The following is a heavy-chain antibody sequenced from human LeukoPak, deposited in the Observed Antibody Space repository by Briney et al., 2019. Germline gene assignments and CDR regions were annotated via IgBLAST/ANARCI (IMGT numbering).Heavy chain of an antibody. J-gene: IGHJ1*01. Sequence: GGSLRLSCTASGFRFGDFAVTWVRQAPGKGLEWVGFIRSQTYGGTTEYAASVKGRFTVSRDDSKSVAYLQMNSLQTEDTALYYCVRDDGSQHDVWGGYWPWGQGTLVTVSS. CDR1: GFRFGDFA. CDR2: IRSQTYGGTT. D-gene: IGHD3-3*01. V-gene: IGHV3-49*04. CDR3: VRDDGSQHDVWGGYWP.